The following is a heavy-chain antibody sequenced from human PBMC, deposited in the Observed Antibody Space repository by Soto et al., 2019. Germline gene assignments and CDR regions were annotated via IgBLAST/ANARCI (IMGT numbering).Heavy chain of an antibody. CDR1: GGSISSGDYY. Sequence: PSETLSLTCTVSGGSISSGDYYWGWIRQPPGKGLEWIGYIYYSGSTYYNPSLKSRVTISVDTSKNQFSLKLSSVTAADTAVYYCARGRSGVVPFFDPWGQGTLVTVSS. CDR3: ARGRSGVVPFFDP. D-gene: IGHD3-3*01. V-gene: IGHV4-30-4*01. J-gene: IGHJ5*02. CDR2: IYYSGST.